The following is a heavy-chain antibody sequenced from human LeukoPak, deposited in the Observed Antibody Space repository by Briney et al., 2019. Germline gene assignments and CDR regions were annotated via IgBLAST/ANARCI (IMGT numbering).Heavy chain of an antibody. Sequence: PGGSLRLSCAASGFTFTTYSMTWVRQAPGKGLEWLSYISDSGGSTFYADSVKGRFTISRDNSKNTLYLQLNSLRADDTAVYYCAKRCSSASCPHYYFDYWGQGTLVTVSS. CDR2: ISDSGGST. J-gene: IGHJ4*02. CDR3: AKRCSSASCPHYYFDY. D-gene: IGHD2-2*01. CDR1: GFTFTTYS. V-gene: IGHV3-23*01.